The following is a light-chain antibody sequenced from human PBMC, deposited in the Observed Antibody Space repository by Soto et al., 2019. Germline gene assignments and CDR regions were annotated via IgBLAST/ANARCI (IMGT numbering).Light chain of an antibody. CDR2: DAS. V-gene: IGKV3-11*01. Sequence: ETVLTQSPATLSLSPGERATLSCRASQSISSFLAWFQQKPGQAPRLLIYDASNRATGIPARFSGSGSGADFTLTISSLEPEDFAVYYCQQRRNWPLTVGGGTRVEIK. CDR1: QSISSF. J-gene: IGKJ4*01. CDR3: QQRRNWPLT.